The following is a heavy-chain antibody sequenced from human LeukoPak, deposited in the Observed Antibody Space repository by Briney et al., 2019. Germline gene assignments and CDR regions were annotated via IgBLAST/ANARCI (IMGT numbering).Heavy chain of an antibody. CDR3: ARVRTALTNWFDP. J-gene: IGHJ5*02. D-gene: IGHD2-21*02. V-gene: IGHV3-66*01. CDR1: GLTVSSSY. Sequence: TGGSLRLSCAASGLTVSSSYMSWVRQAPGKGLEWVSAIYSGGSTYYADSVKGRFTISRDNSKNTLSLQMNSLRAEDTAVYYCARVRTALTNWFDPWGQGTLVTVAS. CDR2: IYSGGST.